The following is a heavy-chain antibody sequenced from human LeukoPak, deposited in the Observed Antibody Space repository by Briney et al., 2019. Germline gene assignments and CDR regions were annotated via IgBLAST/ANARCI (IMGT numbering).Heavy chain of an antibody. CDR2: ISSSSSYI. CDR3: ARAQGIAAAALDY. D-gene: IGHD6-13*01. V-gene: IGHV3-21*01. Sequence: GGSLRLSCAASGFTFSSYSMNSVRQAPGKGLEWVSSISSSSSYIYYADSVKGRFTISRDNAKNSLYLQMNSLRAEDTAVYYCARAQGIAAAALDYWGQGTLVTVSS. CDR1: GFTFSSYS. J-gene: IGHJ4*02.